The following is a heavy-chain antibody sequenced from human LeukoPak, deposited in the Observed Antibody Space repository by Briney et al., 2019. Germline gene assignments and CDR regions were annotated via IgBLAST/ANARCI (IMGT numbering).Heavy chain of an antibody. CDR1: GYTFTDYY. D-gene: IGHD3-22*01. CDR2: INSNSGGT. Sequence: ASVKVSCKTSGYTFTDYYIHWVRQAPGQGLEWMGWINSNSGGTNYAQKFQGRVTMTRDTSISTAYMELSRLRSDDTAVYYCAREYYDDSGLPGFDPWGQGTLVTASS. J-gene: IGHJ5*02. CDR3: AREYYDDSGLPGFDP. V-gene: IGHV1-2*02.